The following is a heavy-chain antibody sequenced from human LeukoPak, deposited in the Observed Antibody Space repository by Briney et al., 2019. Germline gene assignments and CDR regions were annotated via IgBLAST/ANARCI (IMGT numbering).Heavy chain of an antibody. D-gene: IGHD3-16*01. CDR2: IFPSGST. CDR1: GGSISSGPYY. CDR3: ARHGSLRSGLYI. V-gene: IGHV4-39*01. J-gene: IGHJ4*02. Sequence: PSETLSLTCIVSGGSISSGPYYWGWIRQPPGKGLEWIGSIFPSGSTYSNPSLKSRVTISLDTSKNQFSLKLTSVTAADTAVYYCARHGSLRSGLYIRGQGSLVTVSS.